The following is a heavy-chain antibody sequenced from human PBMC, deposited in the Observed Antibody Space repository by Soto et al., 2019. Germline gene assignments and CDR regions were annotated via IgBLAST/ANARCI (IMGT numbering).Heavy chain of an antibody. D-gene: IGHD6-6*01. V-gene: IGHV3-21*01. CDR3: ARGDLYSSSSGWFDP. Sequence: PGGSLRLSCAASGFTFSSYSMNWVRQAPGKGLEWVSSISSSSSYIYYADSVKGRLTISRDNAKNSLYLQMNSLRAEDTAVYYCARGDLYSSSSGWFDPWGQGTLVTVSS. CDR2: ISSSSSYI. J-gene: IGHJ5*02. CDR1: GFTFSSYS.